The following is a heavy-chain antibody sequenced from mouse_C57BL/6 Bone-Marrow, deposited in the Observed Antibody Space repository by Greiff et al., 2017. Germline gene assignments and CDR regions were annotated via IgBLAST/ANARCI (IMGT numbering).Heavy chain of an antibody. CDR3: ARFGGNGYFDV. J-gene: IGHJ1*03. Sequence: VQLQQSGAELARPGASVKLSCKASGYTFTSYGISWVKQRTGQGLEWIGEIYPRSGNTYYNEKFKGKATLTADKSSSTAYMELRRLTSEDSAVYFCARFGGNGYFDVWGTGTTVTVSS. V-gene: IGHV1-81*01. D-gene: IGHD2-1*01. CDR1: GYTFTSYG. CDR2: IYPRSGNT.